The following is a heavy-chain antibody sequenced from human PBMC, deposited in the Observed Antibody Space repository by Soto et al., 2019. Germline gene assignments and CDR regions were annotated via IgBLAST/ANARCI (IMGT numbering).Heavy chain of an antibody. Sequence: PSETLSLTCAVYGGSFSGYYWSWIRQPPGKGLEWIGEINHSGSTNYNPSLKSRVTISVDTPKNQFSLKLSSVTAADTAVYYCAADGIGSYFYFDYWGQGTLVTVSS. J-gene: IGHJ4*02. CDR1: GGSFSGYY. V-gene: IGHV4-34*01. CDR2: INHSGST. CDR3: AADGIGSYFYFDY. D-gene: IGHD1-26*01.